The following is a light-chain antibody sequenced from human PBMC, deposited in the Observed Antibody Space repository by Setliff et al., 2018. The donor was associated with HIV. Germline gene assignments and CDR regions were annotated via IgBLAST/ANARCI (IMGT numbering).Light chain of an antibody. CDR3: SSYTSSSTYV. CDR2: EVS. V-gene: IGLV2-14*01. CDR1: SSDVGGYNY. J-gene: IGLJ1*01. Sequence: SVLTQPASVSGSPGQSITISCTGTSSDVGGYNYVSWYHQHPGKAPKLMIYEVSHRPSGVSNRFSGSKSGNTASLTISGLQAEDEADYYCSSYTSSSTYVFGTGTKVTVL.